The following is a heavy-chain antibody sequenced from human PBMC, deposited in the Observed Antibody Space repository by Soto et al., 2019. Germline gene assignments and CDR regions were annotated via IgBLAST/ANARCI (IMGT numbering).Heavy chain of an antibody. Sequence: GGSLRLSCAASGFTFSNARMSWVRQAPGKGLEWVGRIKSKTDGGTTDYAAPVKGRFTISRDDSKNTLYLQMNSLKTEDTAVYYCTTDPVVVPAAMRFAYYYYMDVWGKGTTVTAP. J-gene: IGHJ6*03. CDR3: TTDPVVVPAAMRFAYYYYMDV. CDR2: IKSKTDGGTT. CDR1: GFTFSNAR. D-gene: IGHD2-2*01. V-gene: IGHV3-15*01.